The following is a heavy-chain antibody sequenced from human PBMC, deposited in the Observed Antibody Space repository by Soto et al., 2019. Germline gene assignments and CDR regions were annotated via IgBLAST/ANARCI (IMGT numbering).Heavy chain of an antibody. Sequence: QVQLVQSGAEVKKPGSSVKVSCKASGGTFSSYAISWVRQAPGQGLEWMGGIIPIFGTANYAQKFQGRVTLTADESTSTAYMELSSLRSEDTAVYYCARERGATVTPSTVWYFDLWGRGTLVTVSS. CDR2: IIPIFGTA. V-gene: IGHV1-69*12. CDR1: GGTFSSYA. D-gene: IGHD4-17*01. J-gene: IGHJ2*01. CDR3: ARERGATVTPSTVWYFDL.